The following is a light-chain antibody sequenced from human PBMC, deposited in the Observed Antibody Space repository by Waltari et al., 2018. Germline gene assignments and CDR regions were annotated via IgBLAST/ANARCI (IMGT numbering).Light chain of an antibody. J-gene: IGLJ2*01. CDR2: EDN. Sequence: NFMLTQPHSVSESPGKTVTISCTRSRGSIASNYIQWYQQRPGSSHTTVIYEDNQKPSGVPDRFSGSIDSSSNSASLTISGLKTEDEADYYCQSYDSSTVVFGGGTKLTVL. CDR1: RGSIASNY. V-gene: IGLV6-57*01. CDR3: QSYDSSTVV.